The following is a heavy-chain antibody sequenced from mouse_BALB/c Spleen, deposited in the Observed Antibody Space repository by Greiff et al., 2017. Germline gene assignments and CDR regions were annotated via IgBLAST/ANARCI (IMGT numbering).Heavy chain of an antibody. Sequence: EVKLMESGPSLVKPSQTLSLTCSVTGDSITSCYWNWIRKFPGNKLEYMGYISYSGSTYYNPSLKSRISITRDTSKNQYYLQLNSVTTEDTATYYCAGGLREYFDVWGAGTTVTVSS. CDR2: ISYSGST. V-gene: IGHV3-8*02. CDR1: GDSITSCY. J-gene: IGHJ1*01. CDR3: AGGLREYFDV. D-gene: IGHD2-4*01.